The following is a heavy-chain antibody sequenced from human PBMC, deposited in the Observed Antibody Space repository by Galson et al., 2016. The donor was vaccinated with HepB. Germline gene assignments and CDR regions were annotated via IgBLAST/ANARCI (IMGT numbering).Heavy chain of an antibody. CDR1: GFTFSSYA. Sequence: SLRLSCAASGFTFSSYAMSWVRQAPGKGLEWVSTISGGGGNTDYADSVKGRFTISRDNSKNTLYLQMNSLRAEDTAVYYCAKDRSPYYDMVTGYFPDNDAFDIWGQGTMVTVSS. CDR2: ISGGGGNT. D-gene: IGHD3-9*01. CDR3: AKDRSPYYDMVTGYFPDNDAFDI. J-gene: IGHJ3*02. V-gene: IGHV3-23*01.